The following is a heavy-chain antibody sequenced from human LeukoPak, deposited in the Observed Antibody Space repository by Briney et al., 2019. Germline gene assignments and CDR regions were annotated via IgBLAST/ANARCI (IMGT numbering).Heavy chain of an antibody. J-gene: IGHJ4*02. D-gene: IGHD3-10*01. Sequence: AISGSGGSTYYADSVKGRFTISRDNSKNTLYLQMNSLRAEDTAVYYCAKDLRDGSGSYYWGQGTLVTVSS. CDR2: ISGSGGST. V-gene: IGHV3-23*01. CDR3: AKDLRDGSGSYY.